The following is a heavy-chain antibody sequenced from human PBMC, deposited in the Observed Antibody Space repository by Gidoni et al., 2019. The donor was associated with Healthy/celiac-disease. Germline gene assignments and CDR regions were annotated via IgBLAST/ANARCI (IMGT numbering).Heavy chain of an antibody. CDR2: IIPIFGTA. V-gene: IGHV1-69*01. J-gene: IGHJ4*02. CDR1: GGTFSSYA. CDR3: ARDYPRWSLGSTSPWALDY. Sequence: QVQLVQSGAEVKKPGSSVKVSCKASGGTFSSYAISWVRQAPGQGLEWMGGIIPIFGTANYAQKFQGRVTITADESTSTAYMELSSLRSEDTAVYYCARDYPRWSLGSTSPWALDYWGQGTLVTVSS. D-gene: IGHD6-13*01.